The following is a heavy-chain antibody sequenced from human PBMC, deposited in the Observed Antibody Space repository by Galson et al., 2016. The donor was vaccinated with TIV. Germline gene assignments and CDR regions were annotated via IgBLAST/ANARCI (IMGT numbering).Heavy chain of an antibody. CDR3: ARDGPYCSGGSCYTDWYFDL. CDR2: INPSGGNT. CDR1: GYTFTSYN. V-gene: IGHV1-46*01. J-gene: IGHJ2*01. D-gene: IGHD2-15*01. Sequence: SVKVSCKASGYTFTSYNMHWVRQAPGQGPEWMGIINPSGGNTEYAQKFQGRVTMTRDTSTSTVYMELNSLRSEDTAVYYCARDGPYCSGGSCYTDWYFDLWGRGTLVTVSS.